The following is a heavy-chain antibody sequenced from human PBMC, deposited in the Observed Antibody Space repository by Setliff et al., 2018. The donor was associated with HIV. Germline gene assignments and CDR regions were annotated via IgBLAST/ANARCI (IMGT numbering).Heavy chain of an antibody. V-gene: IGHV4-39*01. CDR2: IRSSGDT. Sequence: LTCTVSGASISSHNYYWGWIRQSPGKGLEWIASIRSSGDTYYNPSLQSRVIISVDTSNNQISLKLTSVTAADTAVYYCTIPASSLAPNWGRGTQVTVSS. J-gene: IGHJ4*02. CDR3: TIPASSLAPN. CDR1: GASISSHNYY.